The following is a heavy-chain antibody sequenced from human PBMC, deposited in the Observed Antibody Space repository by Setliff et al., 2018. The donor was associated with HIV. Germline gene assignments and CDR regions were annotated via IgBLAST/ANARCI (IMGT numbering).Heavy chain of an antibody. V-gene: IGHV4-39*01. CDR2: IRSSGDT. Sequence: LTCTVSGASISSHNYYWGWIRQSPGKGLEWIASIRSSGDTYYNPSLQSRVIISVDTSNNQISLKLTSVTAADTAVYYCTIPASSLAPNWGRGTQVTVSS. J-gene: IGHJ4*02. CDR3: TIPASSLAPN. CDR1: GASISSHNYY.